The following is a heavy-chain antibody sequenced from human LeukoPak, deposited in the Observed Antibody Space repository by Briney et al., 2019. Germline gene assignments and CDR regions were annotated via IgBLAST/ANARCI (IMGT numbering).Heavy chain of an antibody. D-gene: IGHD3-3*01. CDR2: INHSGST. J-gene: IGHJ4*02. CDR1: GGSFSGYY. CDR3: ASRPYYDFWSGLTTLDY. V-gene: IGHV4-34*01. Sequence: PSETLSLTCAVYGGSFSGYYWSWIRQPPGKGLEWIGEINHSGSTNYNPSLKSRGTISVDTSKNQFSLKLSSVTAADTAVYYCASRPYYDFWSGLTTLDYWGQGTLVTVSS.